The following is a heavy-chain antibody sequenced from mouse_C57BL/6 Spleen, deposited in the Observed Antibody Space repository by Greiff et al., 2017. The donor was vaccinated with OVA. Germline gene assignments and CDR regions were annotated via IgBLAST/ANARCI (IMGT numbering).Heavy chain of an antibody. CDR3: ARSLYYMDD. CDR1: GYTFTDYY. V-gene: IGHV1-26*01. CDR2: INPNNGGT. D-gene: IGHD2-1*01. J-gene: IGHJ4*01. Sequence: EVQLQQSGPELVKPGASVKISCKASGYTFTDYYMNWVKQSHGKSLEWIGDINPNNGGTSYNQKFKGKATLTVDKSSSTAYMELRSLTSEDSAVYYCARSLYYMDDWGQGTSVTVSS.